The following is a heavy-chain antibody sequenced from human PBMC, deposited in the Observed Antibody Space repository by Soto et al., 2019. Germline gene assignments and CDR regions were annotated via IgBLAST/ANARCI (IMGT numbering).Heavy chain of an antibody. CDR3: ARGTHDSGYDFDY. CDR1: GYTFTSYG. J-gene: IGHJ4*02. V-gene: IGHV1-8*02. D-gene: IGHD5-12*01. CDR2: MNPNSGNT. Sequence: GASVKVSCKASGYTFTSYGISWVRQAPGQGLEWMGWMNPNSGNTGYAQKFQGRVTMTRNTSISTAYMELSSLRSEDTAVYYCARGTHDSGYDFDYWGQGTLVTVS.